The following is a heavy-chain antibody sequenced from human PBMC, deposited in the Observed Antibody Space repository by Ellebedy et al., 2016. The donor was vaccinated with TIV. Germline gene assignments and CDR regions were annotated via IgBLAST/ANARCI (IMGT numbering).Heavy chain of an antibody. V-gene: IGHV3-21*01. CDR1: GFTFRRYD. D-gene: IGHD3-9*01. CDR2: ISSSSISI. J-gene: IGHJ4*02. CDR3: ARVGDILTGDLDY. Sequence: GESLKISXAASGFTFRRYDMNWVRQAPGKGLEWVSSISSSSISIYYADSVKGRFAISRDNAKSSLLLQMNSLRAEDTAVYYCARVGDILTGDLDYWGQGTLVTVSS.